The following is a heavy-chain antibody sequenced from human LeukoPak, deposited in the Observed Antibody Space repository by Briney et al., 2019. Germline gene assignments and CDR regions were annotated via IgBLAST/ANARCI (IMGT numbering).Heavy chain of an antibody. CDR3: AREATNDAFDI. V-gene: IGHV3-33*01. CDR1: GFSFSSYG. Sequence: GGSLRLSCAASGFSFSSYGMHWVRQAPGKGLEWVAVIWSDGRNKFYADSVKGRFTVSRDNSKNTLFLQMSSLRADDTALYYCAREATNDAFDIWGQGTMVTVSS. D-gene: IGHD2-8*01. CDR2: IWSDGRNK. J-gene: IGHJ3*02.